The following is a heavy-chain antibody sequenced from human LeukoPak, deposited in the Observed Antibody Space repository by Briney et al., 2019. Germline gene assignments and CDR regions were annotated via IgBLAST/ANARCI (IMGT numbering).Heavy chain of an antibody. D-gene: IGHD3-3*01. CDR2: IYYSGST. CDR3: ATAPTLYDFWSGYQN. CDR1: GGSISSGDYY. J-gene: IGHJ4*02. Sequence: TSETLSLTCTVSGGSISSGDYYWSWIRQPPGKGLEWIGYIYYSGSTYYNPSLKSRVTISVDTSKNQFSLKLSSVTAADTAVYYCATAPTLYDFWSGYQNWGQGTLVTVSS. V-gene: IGHV4-30-4*01.